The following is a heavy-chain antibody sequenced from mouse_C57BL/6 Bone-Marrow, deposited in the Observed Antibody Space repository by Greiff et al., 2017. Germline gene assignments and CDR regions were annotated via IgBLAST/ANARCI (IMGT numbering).Heavy chain of an antibody. V-gene: IGHV5-17*01. D-gene: IGHD2-4*01. J-gene: IGHJ2*01. CDR2: ISSGSSTI. CDR3: AREIYYDYDGRGYYFDY. Sequence: EVKLMESGGGLVKPGGSLKLSCAASGFTFSDYGMHWVRQAPEKGLEWVAYISSGSSTIYYADTVKGRFTISRDNAKNTLFLQMTSLRSEDTAMYYCAREIYYDYDGRGYYFDYWGQGTTLTVSS. CDR1: GFTFSDYG.